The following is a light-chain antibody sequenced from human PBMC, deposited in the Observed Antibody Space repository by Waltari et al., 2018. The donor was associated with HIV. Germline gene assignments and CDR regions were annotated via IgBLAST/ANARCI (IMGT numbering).Light chain of an antibody. CDR3: MQGLQTPYT. V-gene: IGKV2-28*01. Sequence: DIVMTQPPLSLPVTPGEPASISCTSSQSLLHTNGKNYLDWYLQKPGQSPQVLIYLGSIRASGVPARFSGSGSGTHFTLKISRVEAEDVGVYYCMQGLQTPYTFGRGTKLEIK. J-gene: IGKJ2*01. CDR1: QSLLHTNGKNY. CDR2: LGS.